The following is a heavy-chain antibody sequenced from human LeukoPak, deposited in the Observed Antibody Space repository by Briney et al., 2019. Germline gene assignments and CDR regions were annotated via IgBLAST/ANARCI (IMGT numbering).Heavy chain of an antibody. D-gene: IGHD3-10*01. V-gene: IGHV3-30*18. CDR3: AKEYYGSGSYSADY. Sequence: PGRSLRLSCAASGFTFSSYGMHWVRQAPGKGLEWVAVISYDGSNKYYADSVKGRFTISRDNSKNTLYLQMNSLRAEDTAVYYCAKEYYGSGSYSADYWGQGTLVTVSS. J-gene: IGHJ4*02. CDR1: GFTFSSYG. CDR2: ISYDGSNK.